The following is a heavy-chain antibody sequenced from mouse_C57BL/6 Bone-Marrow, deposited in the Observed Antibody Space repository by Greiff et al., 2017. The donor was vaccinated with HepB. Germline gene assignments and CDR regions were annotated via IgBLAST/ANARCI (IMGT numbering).Heavy chain of an antibody. D-gene: IGHD3-2*02. CDR2: IDPSDSET. V-gene: IGHV1-52*01. CDR3: ARSGRLRLGFAY. J-gene: IGHJ3*01. Sequence: QVQLQQPGAELVRPGSSVKLSCKASGYTFTSYWMHWVKQRPIQGLEWIGNIDPSDSETHYNQKFKDKATLTVDKSSSTAYMQLSSLTSEDSAVYYCARSGRLRLGFAYWGQGTLVTVSA. CDR1: GYTFTSYW.